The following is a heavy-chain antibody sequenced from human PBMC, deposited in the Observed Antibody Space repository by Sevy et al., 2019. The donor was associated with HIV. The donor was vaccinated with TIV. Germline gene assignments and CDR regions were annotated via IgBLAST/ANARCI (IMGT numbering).Heavy chain of an antibody. V-gene: IGHV5-51*01. D-gene: IGHD4-17*01. J-gene: IGHJ3*02. CDR3: GSQLTTAAFDI. CDR2: IYPGDSDT. CDR1: RYSFTSYW. Sequence: GESLKISCKGSRYSFTSYWIGWVRQMPGKGLEWMGIIYPGDSDTRYSPSFQGQVTISADKSISTAYLQWSSLKASDTAMYYCGSQLTTAAFDIWGQGTMVTVSS.